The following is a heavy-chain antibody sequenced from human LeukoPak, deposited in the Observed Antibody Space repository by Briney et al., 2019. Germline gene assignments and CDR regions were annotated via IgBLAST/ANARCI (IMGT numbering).Heavy chain of an antibody. V-gene: IGHV3-33*01. J-gene: IGHJ4*02. D-gene: IGHD3-10*01. CDR1: GFTFSNCG. CDR3: ARDPGGGGRYFFDY. CDR2: IWYDGSNK. Sequence: PGGSLRLSCAASGFTFSNCGMHLVRQAPGKGLEWVGVIWYDGSNKFYRDSVKGRFTISRDNSKNTLYLQMNSLRVEDTAVYYCARDPGGGGRYFFDYWGQGTLVTVSS.